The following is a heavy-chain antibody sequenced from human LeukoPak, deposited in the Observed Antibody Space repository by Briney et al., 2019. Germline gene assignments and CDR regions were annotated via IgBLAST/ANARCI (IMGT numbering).Heavy chain of an antibody. D-gene: IGHD5-24*01. V-gene: IGHV1-69*13. CDR3: ATAPVEMATILPWFDP. CDR2: IIPIFGTA. Sequence: GVSVKVSCKASGGTFSSYAISWVRQAPGQGLEWMGGIIPIFGTANYAQKFQGRVTITADESTSTAYMELSSLRSEDTAVYYCATAPVEMATILPWFDPWGQGTLVTVSS. CDR1: GGTFSSYA. J-gene: IGHJ5*02.